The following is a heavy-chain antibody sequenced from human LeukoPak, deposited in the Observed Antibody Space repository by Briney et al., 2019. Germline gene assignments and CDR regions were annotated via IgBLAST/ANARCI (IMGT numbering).Heavy chain of an antibody. CDR2: ISYDGSHE. CDR1: GFTFSGYA. CDR3: AKDLGPSGLGSGWPFDY. D-gene: IGHD6-19*01. J-gene: IGHJ4*02. Sequence: GRSLRLSCAASGFTFSGYAVHWVRQAPGKGLEWMAVISYDGSHEYYADSVKGRFTSSRDNSKNTLYLQMISLRPEDTAVYYCAKDLGPSGLGSGWPFDYWGQGTLVTVSS. V-gene: IGHV3-30*18.